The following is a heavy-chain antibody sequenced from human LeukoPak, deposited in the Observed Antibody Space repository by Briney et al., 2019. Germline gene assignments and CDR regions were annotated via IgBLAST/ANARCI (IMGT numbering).Heavy chain of an antibody. CDR3: ARVRLDYSNYGGLDY. CDR1: GFTFSSYA. J-gene: IGHJ4*02. D-gene: IGHD4-11*01. V-gene: IGHV3-30-3*01. Sequence: PGGSLRLSCAASGFTFSSYAMHWVRQAPGKGLEWVAVISYDGSNKYYADSVKGRFTISRDNSKNTLYLQMNSLRAEDTAVYYCARVRLDYSNYGGLDYWGQGTLVTVSS. CDR2: ISYDGSNK.